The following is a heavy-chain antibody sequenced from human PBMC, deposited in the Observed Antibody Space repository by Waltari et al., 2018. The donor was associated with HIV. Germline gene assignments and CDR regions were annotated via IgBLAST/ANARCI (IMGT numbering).Heavy chain of an antibody. V-gene: IGHV1-8*01. J-gene: IGHJ4*02. Sequence: QVQLVQSGAAVTKPGASVKVSCTASGYTFTTYDIKWVRQATGQGLEWMGRMNPNSGNTGYAQKFQGRVTMTRNTSITTAHMELSSLRSDDTAVYYCARGRSGNYRGNSVVDYWGQGTLVTVSS. CDR3: ARGRSGNYRGNSVVDY. CDR1: GYTFTTYD. CDR2: MNPNSGNT. D-gene: IGHD1-26*01.